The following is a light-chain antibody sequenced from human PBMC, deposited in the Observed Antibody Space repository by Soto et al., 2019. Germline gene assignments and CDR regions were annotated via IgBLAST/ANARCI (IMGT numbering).Light chain of an antibody. CDR3: ETLDSNSWV. CDR1: SGHSDYI. J-gene: IGLJ3*02. Sequence: QLVLTQSSAASASLGSSVKLTCTLSSGHSDYIIAWHQQQPGQAPRYLMKLEGSGSYSKGSGVPDHFSGYSSGTDRYLTIYTLQFEEQADSYCETLDSNSWVFGVGNKL. V-gene: IGLV4-60*02. CDR2: LEGSGSY.